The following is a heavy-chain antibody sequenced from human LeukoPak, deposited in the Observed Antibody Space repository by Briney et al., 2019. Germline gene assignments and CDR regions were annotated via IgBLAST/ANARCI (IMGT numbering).Heavy chain of an antibody. Sequence: SVKVPCKASGGTFISYAISWVRQAPGEGLEWMGGIIPIFGTANYAQKFQGRVTITADGSTSTAYMELSSLQSEDTGVYYCARYYYDSSGYYSCSGFWRQGTLVTVSS. CDR1: GGTFISYA. CDR3: ARYYYDSSGYYSCSGF. V-gene: IGHV1-69*01. D-gene: IGHD3-22*01. J-gene: IGHJ4*02. CDR2: IIPIFGTA.